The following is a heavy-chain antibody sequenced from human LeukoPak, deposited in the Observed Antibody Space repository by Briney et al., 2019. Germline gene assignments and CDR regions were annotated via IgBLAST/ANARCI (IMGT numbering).Heavy chain of an antibody. V-gene: IGHV3-7*01. J-gene: IGHJ4*02. CDR2: IKQDGSER. CDR3: ASASGD. Sequence: GGSLRLSCAASGFTFSSYWMSWVRQAPGKGVEGVAHIKQDGSERYYVDSVKGRFTISRDNAKNSLYLQMNSLRAEDTAVYYCASASGDWGQGTLVTVSS. CDR1: GFTFSSYW. D-gene: IGHD3-3*01.